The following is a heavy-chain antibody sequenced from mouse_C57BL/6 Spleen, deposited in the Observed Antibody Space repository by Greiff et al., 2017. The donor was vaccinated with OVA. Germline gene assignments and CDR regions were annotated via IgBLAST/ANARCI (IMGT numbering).Heavy chain of an antibody. CDR2: IDPNSGGT. J-gene: IGHJ2*01. CDR1: GYTFTSYW. D-gene: IGHD2-2*01. Sequence: VQLQQPGAELVKPGASVKLSCKASGYTFTSYWMHWVKQRPGRGLEWIGRIDPNSGGTKYNEKFQSKATLTVDKPSSTAYMQLSSLTSEDSAVYYCAREEGSTMVTQRVFDYWGQGTTLTVSS. CDR3: AREEGSTMVTQRVFDY. V-gene: IGHV1-72*01.